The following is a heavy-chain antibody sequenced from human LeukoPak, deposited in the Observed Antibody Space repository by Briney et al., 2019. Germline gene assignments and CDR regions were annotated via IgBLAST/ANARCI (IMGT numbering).Heavy chain of an antibody. Sequence: GGSLRLSCAASGFTFSSYAMSWVRQAPGKGLEWVSAISGSGGSTYYADSVKGRFTISRDNSKNTLYLQMNSLRAEDTAVYYCAKGGDYHDSSGYYSWGQGTLVTVFS. CDR3: AKGGDYHDSSGYYS. D-gene: IGHD3-22*01. CDR2: ISGSGGST. CDR1: GFTFSSYA. V-gene: IGHV3-23*01. J-gene: IGHJ4*02.